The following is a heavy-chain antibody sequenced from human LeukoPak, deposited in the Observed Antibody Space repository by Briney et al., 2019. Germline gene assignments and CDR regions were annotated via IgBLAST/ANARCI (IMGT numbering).Heavy chain of an antibody. Sequence: ASVKVSCKASGYTFTSYDINWVRQATGQGLEWMGWMNPNSGNTGYAQKFQGRVTMTRNTSTSTAYMELSSLRSEDTAVYYCAREGASSWYAFEFYYYYGMDVWGQGTTVTVSS. V-gene: IGHV1-8*01. J-gene: IGHJ6*02. D-gene: IGHD6-13*01. CDR3: AREGASSWYAFEFYYYYGMDV. CDR2: MNPNSGNT. CDR1: GYTFTSYD.